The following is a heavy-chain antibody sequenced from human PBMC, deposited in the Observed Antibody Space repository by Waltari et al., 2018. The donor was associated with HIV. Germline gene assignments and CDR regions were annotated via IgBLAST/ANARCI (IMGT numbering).Heavy chain of an antibody. CDR1: GGSISSGGYS. CDR3: ASWWPEGWFDP. Sequence: QLQLQESGSGLVKPSQTLSLTCAVSGGSISSGGYSWSWIRQPPGKGLEGIGYIYHSGSIYYNPTLKSRVTISVDRSKNQFSPKLSSVAAADTAVYYCASWWPEGWFDPWGQGTLVTVSS. V-gene: IGHV4-30-2*01. J-gene: IGHJ5*02. CDR2: IYHSGSI. D-gene: IGHD2-15*01.